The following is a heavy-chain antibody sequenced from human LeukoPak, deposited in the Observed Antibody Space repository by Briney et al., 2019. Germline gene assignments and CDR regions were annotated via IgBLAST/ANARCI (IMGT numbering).Heavy chain of an antibody. CDR2: ISDTGGNT. Sequence: GGSLRLSCAASGFTFSTYAMSWVPQTPEGGLEWVSAISDTGGNTFYADSVKGRFTISRDNSKNTLYLQMNSLRAEDTAIYYCAKGRTNDYWGQGTLVTVSS. V-gene: IGHV3-23*01. J-gene: IGHJ4*02. CDR1: GFTFSTYA. D-gene: IGHD1/OR15-1a*01. CDR3: AKGRTNDY.